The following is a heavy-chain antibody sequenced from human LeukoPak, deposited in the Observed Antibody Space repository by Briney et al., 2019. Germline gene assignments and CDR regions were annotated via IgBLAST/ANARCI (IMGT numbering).Heavy chain of an antibody. CDR3: ASGYTSSRSGWYFDL. J-gene: IGHJ2*01. Sequence: PSETLSLTCTVSGGSISNYYWSWIRQPPGKGLEWIGYVFYSGSTNYNPSLKSRVTISVDTSKNQFSLKLSSVTAADTAVYYCASGYTSSRSGWYFDLWGRGTLVTVSS. CDR2: VFYSGST. V-gene: IGHV4-59*01. D-gene: IGHD6-13*01. CDR1: GGSISNYY.